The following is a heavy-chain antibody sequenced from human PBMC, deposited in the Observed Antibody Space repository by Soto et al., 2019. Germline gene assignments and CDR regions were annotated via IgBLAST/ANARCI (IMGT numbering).Heavy chain of an antibody. CDR1: GYPLTSYY. D-gene: IGHD2-2*01. J-gene: IGHJ6*02. CDR2: INPSGGIT. V-gene: IGHV1-46*01. CDR3: ARGISTTRYYYYYGMDV. Sequence: XSVKVSCKASGYPLTSYYLHWVRQAPGQGPEGMGIINPSGGITNDAQKFQYRVTMTSDTSTSTVYMELSSLRSEDTAVYYCARGISTTRYYYYYGMDVWGQGTTVTVSS.